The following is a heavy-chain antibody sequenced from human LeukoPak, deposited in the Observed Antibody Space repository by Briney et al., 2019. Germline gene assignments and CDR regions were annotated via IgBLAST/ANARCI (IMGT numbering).Heavy chain of an antibody. J-gene: IGHJ4*02. D-gene: IGHD6-19*01. CDR2: INSDGTIT. CDR3: AKESPMAGYSSGWYLDY. CDR1: GLTFSNYW. V-gene: IGHV3-74*01. Sequence: GGSLRLSCAVSGLTFSNYWMHWVRQAPGKGLVCVSSINSDGTITNYADSVKGRFTISRDNSKNTLYLQMNSLRAEDTAVYYCAKESPMAGYSSGWYLDYWGQGTLVTVSS.